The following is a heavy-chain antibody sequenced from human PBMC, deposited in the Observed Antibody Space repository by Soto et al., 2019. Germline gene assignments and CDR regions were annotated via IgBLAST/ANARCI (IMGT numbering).Heavy chain of an antibody. J-gene: IGHJ6*02. Sequence: GGSLRLSCAASGFTFSSYGMHWVRQAPGKGLEWVAVIWYDGSNKYYADSVKGRFTISRDNSKNTLYLQMNSLRAEDTAVYYCARDSSGPYYYYGMDVWGQGTTVTVS. V-gene: IGHV3-33*01. CDR2: IWYDGSNK. CDR3: ARDSSGPYYYYGMDV. D-gene: IGHD3-22*01. CDR1: GFTFSSYG.